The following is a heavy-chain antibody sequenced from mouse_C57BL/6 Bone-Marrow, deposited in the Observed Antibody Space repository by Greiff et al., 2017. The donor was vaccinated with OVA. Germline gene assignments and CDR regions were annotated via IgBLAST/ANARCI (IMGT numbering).Heavy chain of an antibody. J-gene: IGHJ2*01. CDR2: IRSKSNNYAT. V-gene: IGHV10-1*01. CDR3: VRLFTTVVAPFFDY. D-gene: IGHD1-1*01. CDR1: GFSFNTYA. Sequence: DVKLVESGGGLVQPKGSLKLSCAASGFSFNTYAMNWVRQAPGKGLEWVARIRSKSNNYATYYADSVKDRFTISRDDSESMLYLQMNNLKTEDTAMYYCVRLFTTVVAPFFDYWGQGTTLTVSS.